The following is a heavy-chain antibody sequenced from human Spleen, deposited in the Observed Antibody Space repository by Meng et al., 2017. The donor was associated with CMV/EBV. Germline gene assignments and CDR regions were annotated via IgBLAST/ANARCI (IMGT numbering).Heavy chain of an antibody. J-gene: IGHJ6*02. CDR3: ARAGDIVVVPAAIYGPPYGMDV. D-gene: IGHD2-2*01. V-gene: IGHV3-7*01. Sequence: GESLKISCAASGFTFSSYWRSWVRQAPGKGLEWVANIKQDGSEKYYVDSVKGRFTISRDNAKNSLYLQMNSLRAEDTAVYYCARAGDIVVVPAAIYGPPYGMDVWGQGTTVTVSS. CDR2: IKQDGSEK. CDR1: GFTFSSYW.